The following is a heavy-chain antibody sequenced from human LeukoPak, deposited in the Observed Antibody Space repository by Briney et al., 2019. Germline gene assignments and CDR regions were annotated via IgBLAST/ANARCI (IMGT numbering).Heavy chain of an antibody. CDR1: AYKFSNSW. CDR2: IYPDDSDT. J-gene: IGHJ4*02. Sequence: GESLKISCKGAAYKFSNSWIAWVRQMPGEDLEWMGIIYPDDSDTRYSPSFQGQVTISADKSISTAYLQWTSLKASDTAIYYCARRDTTYFDYWGQGSLVTVSS. D-gene: IGHD1-1*01. V-gene: IGHV5-51*01. CDR3: ARRDTTYFDY.